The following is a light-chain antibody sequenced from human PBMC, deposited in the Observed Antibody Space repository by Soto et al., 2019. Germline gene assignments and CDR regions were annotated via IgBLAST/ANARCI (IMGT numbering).Light chain of an antibody. CDR2: GAS. J-gene: IGKJ5*01. V-gene: IGKV3-20*01. Sequence: EIVLTQSPGTLSLSPGERATLSCRASQSVSNNYLAWYQQKPGQAPRRLIYGASSRATGIPDRFSGSGSGTDFTLTISRLEPEDFAVYYCQQYVTSPTFGEGTRLEI. CDR1: QSVSNNY. CDR3: QQYVTSPT.